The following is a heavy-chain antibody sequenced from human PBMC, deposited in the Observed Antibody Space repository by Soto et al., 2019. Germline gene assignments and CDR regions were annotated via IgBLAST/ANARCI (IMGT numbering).Heavy chain of an antibody. CDR2: IYYSGST. Sequence: QVQLQESGPGLVKPSQTLSLTCTVSGGSISSGDYYWSWIRQPPGKGLEWIGYIYYSGSTYYNPSPKSQVTISVDTSKNHFALKLSSVTAADTAVYYCARDTYWGISGWYGLDYWGQGTLVTVSS. D-gene: IGHD6-19*01. V-gene: IGHV4-30-4*01. J-gene: IGHJ4*02. CDR1: GGSISSGDYY. CDR3: ARDTYWGISGWYGLDY.